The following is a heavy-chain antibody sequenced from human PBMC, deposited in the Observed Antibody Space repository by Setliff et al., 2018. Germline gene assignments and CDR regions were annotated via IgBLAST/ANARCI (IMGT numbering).Heavy chain of an antibody. V-gene: IGHV4-59*08. D-gene: IGHD3-3*01. CDR1: GGSFTPYY. CDR2: VYYSGTA. Sequence: SETLSLTCTVSGGSFTPYYWSWIRQPPGKGLEWIGYVYYSGTAYYNPSLKSRVTISLDTSKNQFSLKLSSVTAADTAVYYCVRMSGFLYMDVWGKGTTVTVSS. J-gene: IGHJ6*03. CDR3: VRMSGFLYMDV.